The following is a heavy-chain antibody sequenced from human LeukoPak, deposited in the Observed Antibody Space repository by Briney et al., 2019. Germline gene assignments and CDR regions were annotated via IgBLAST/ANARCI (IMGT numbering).Heavy chain of an antibody. CDR1: GFTFSSYA. Sequence: PGRSLRLSCAASGFTFSSYAMHWVRQAPGKGLEWVAVISYDGSNKYYAASVKGRFTISRDNSKNTLYLQMNSLRAEDTAVYYCAREGSIAVAGTFDYWGQGTLVTVSS. V-gene: IGHV3-30*04. CDR3: AREGSIAVAGTFDY. D-gene: IGHD6-19*01. J-gene: IGHJ4*02. CDR2: ISYDGSNK.